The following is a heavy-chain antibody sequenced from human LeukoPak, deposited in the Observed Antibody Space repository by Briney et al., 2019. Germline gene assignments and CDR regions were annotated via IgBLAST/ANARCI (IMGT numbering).Heavy chain of an antibody. Sequence: SETLSLTCTVSGYSISSGYYRGWIRQPPGKGLEWIGSIYHSGSTYYNPSLKSRVTISVDRSKNQFSLKLSSVTAADTAVYYCARGDYVWGSYRPYDAFDIWGQGTMVTVSS. D-gene: IGHD3-16*02. V-gene: IGHV4-38-2*02. CDR2: IYHSGST. J-gene: IGHJ3*02. CDR1: GYSISSGYY. CDR3: ARGDYVWGSYRPYDAFDI.